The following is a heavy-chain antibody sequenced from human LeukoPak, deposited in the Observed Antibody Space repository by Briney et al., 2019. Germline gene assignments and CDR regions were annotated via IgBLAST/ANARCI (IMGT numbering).Heavy chain of an antibody. V-gene: IGHV1-69*13. J-gene: IGHJ4*02. Sequence: SVKVSCKASGYTFTSYGISWVRQAPGQGLEWKGGIIPIFGTANYAQKFQGRVTITADESTSTAYMELSSLRSEDTAVYYCARGPFTMVRGVITPYYFDYWGQGTLVTVSS. CDR2: IIPIFGTA. D-gene: IGHD3-10*01. CDR1: GYTFTSYG. CDR3: ARGPFTMVRGVITPYYFDY.